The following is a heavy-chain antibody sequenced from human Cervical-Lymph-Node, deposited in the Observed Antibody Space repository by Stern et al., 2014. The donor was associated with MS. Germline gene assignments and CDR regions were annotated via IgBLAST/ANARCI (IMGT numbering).Heavy chain of an antibody. Sequence: VQLVQSGAEVRKPGYSVKVSCKASGGTFSRYGISWVRQAPGQGLEWMGGIIPVVGTADYAEQFQGRVTITADGSTSTAYMELSSLTSADTAVYYCARGPYNRDFFEYWGQGTLVTVSS. CDR2: IIPVVGTA. V-gene: IGHV1-69*01. CDR1: GGTFSRYG. D-gene: IGHD1-1*01. J-gene: IGHJ4*02. CDR3: ARGPYNRDFFEY.